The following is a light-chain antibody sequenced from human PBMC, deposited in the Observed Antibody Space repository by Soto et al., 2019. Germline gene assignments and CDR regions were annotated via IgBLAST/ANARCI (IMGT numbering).Light chain of an antibody. Sequence: QSALTQPASVSGSLGQSITITCTGTSHDIGSYTLVSWYQHHPGRAPKLIIYEATKRPSGISDRFSGSKSGNTASLTISGLQPEDEADYYCSSNKIGSTYVFGTGTKLTVL. J-gene: IGLJ1*01. CDR1: SHDIGSYTL. CDR2: EAT. CDR3: SSNKIGSTYV. V-gene: IGLV2-14*02.